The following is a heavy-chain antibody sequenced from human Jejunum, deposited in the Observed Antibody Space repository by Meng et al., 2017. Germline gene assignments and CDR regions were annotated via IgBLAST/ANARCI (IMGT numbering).Heavy chain of an antibody. D-gene: IGHD3-9*01. V-gene: IGHV3-23*01. Sequence: GESLKISCAASGFTFSNYAMTWVRQTPGKGLEWVSAISGSGDYTYYADSVKGRLTISRDNSKNMLFLQFNSLRAEDTALYYCAKVGTNDILTGYYGKIDYWGQGTQVTVSS. CDR3: AKVGTNDILTGYYGKIDY. CDR1: GFTFSNYA. CDR2: ISGSGDYT. J-gene: IGHJ4*02.